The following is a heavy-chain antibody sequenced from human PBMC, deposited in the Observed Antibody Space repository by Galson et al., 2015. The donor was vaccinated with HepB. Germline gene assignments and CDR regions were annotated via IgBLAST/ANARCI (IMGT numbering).Heavy chain of an antibody. Sequence: SVKVSCKASGYTFTGYYMHWVRQAPGQGLEWMGWINPNSGGTNYAQKFQGWVTMTRDTSISTAYMELSRLRSDDTAVYYCARDQSKWLATFDYWGQGTLVTVSS. CDR1: GYTFTGYY. J-gene: IGHJ4*02. D-gene: IGHD6-19*01. CDR2: INPNSGGT. CDR3: ARDQSKWLATFDY. V-gene: IGHV1-2*04.